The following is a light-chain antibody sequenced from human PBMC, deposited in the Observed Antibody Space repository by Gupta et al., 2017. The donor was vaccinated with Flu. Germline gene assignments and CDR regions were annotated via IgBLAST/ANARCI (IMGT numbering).Light chain of an antibody. CDR3: QSADSSGVV. Sequence: SFDLTQPPSVSVSPGQTARITCSGDALAKRYSYWYQQKAGQAPVLVMKKDTERPSVIPERFSASSSGTTVTLTICGVQAEDEAYYYCQSADSSGVVFGGGTKLTVL. J-gene: IGLJ2*01. CDR2: KDT. CDR1: ALAKRY. V-gene: IGLV3-25*02.